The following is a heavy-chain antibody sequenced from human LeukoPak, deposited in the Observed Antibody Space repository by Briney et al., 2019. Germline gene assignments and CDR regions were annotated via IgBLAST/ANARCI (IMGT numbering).Heavy chain of an antibody. D-gene: IGHD6-13*01. V-gene: IGHV4-61*05. CDR2: IYYTEST. Sequence: SETLSLTCTVSGGSISGSSYYWGWIRQPPGKGLEWIGYIYYTESTNYNPSLKSRVTISVDTSKNQFSLKLSSVTAADTAVYYCARSGSTWYNWFDPWGQGTLVTVSS. CDR3: ARSGSTWYNWFDP. J-gene: IGHJ5*02. CDR1: GGSISGSSYY.